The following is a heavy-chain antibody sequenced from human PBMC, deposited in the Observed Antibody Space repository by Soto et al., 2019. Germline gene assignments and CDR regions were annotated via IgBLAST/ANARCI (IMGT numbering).Heavy chain of an antibody. D-gene: IGHD2-2*01. CDR1: GFTVSSNY. CDR2: IYSGDRT. J-gene: IGHJ4*02. Sequence: EVQLVESGGGLVQPGGSLRLSCAASGFTVSSNYMSWVRQAPGKGLEWVSAIYSGDRTHYADSVRGRFTISRDSSKNTLYLKMNIRGAEATVVYSCAAYDCGSPLCYAAYGGQGPLVT. V-gene: IGHV3-66*01. CDR3: AAYDCGSPLCYAAY.